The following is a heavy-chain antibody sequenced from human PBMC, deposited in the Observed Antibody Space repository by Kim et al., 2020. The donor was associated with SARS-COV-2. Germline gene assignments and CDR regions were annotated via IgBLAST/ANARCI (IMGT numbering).Heavy chain of an antibody. CDR3: AAVLTRYYDSSGYYLAPP. CDR1: GFTFTSSA. J-gene: IGHJ4*02. CDR2: IVVGSGNT. Sequence: SVKVSCKASGFTFTSSAVQWVRQARGQRLEWIGWIVVGSGNTNYAQKFQERVTITRDMSTSTAYMELSSLRSEDTAVYYCAAVLTRYYDSSGYYLAPPWGQGTLVTVSS. V-gene: IGHV1-58*01. D-gene: IGHD3-22*01.